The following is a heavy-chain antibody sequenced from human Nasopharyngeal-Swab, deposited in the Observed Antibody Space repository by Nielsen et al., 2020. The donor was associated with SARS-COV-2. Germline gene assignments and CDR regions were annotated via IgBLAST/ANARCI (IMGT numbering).Heavy chain of an antibody. CDR2: INPYSGGT. CDR3: AVPTIAAARDAFDI. V-gene: IGHV1-2*02. Sequence: ASVKVSCNASGYTFTVYYMHWVRQAPGQGLEWMGWINPYSGGTIYAEKFQGRVTMTMDTSISTAYMELSRLRSDDTAVYYCAVPTIAAARDAFDIWGQGTMVTVSS. J-gene: IGHJ3*02. D-gene: IGHD6-13*01. CDR1: GYTFTVYY.